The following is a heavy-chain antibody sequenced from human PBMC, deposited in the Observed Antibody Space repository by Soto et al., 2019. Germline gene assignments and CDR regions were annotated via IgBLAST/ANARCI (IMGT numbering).Heavy chain of an antibody. J-gene: IGHJ4*02. Sequence: SETLSLTCTVSGGSISSSSYYWGWIRQPPGKGLEWIGSIYYSGSTYYNPSLKSRVTISVDTSKNQFSLKLSSVTAADTAVYYCAVGPGGIGNYWGQGTLVTVSS. CDR1: GGSISSSSYY. V-gene: IGHV4-39*01. CDR3: AVGPGGIGNY. CDR2: IYYSGST. D-gene: IGHD2-8*02.